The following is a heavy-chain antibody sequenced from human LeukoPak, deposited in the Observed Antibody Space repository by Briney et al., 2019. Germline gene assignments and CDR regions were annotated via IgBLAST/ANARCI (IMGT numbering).Heavy chain of an antibody. CDR2: LYHSDSI. V-gene: IGHV4-38-2*01. CDR3: ARQHDSYHYYYVDV. D-gene: IGHD6-13*01. Sequence: SETLSLTCAVSGYSISSGYYWILIRQPPGKGLEWIGSLYHSDSIYYNPSLESRVTMSVDTSKNQFSLKLSFVTAADTAVYYCARQHDSYHYYYVDVWGTGTTVTVSS. CDR1: GYSISSGYY. J-gene: IGHJ6*03.